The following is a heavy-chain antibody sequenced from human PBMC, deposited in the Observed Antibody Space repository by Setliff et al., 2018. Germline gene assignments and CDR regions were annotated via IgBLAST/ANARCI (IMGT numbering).Heavy chain of an antibody. Sequence: SETLSLTCTVSGGSISSYYWSWIRQPPGKRLEWIGEIIHSGSTNYNPSLKSRVTISMDTSKNQFSLKVSAVTAADTAVYYCARSFSRREKFLLDYWGQGALVTVSS. J-gene: IGHJ4*02. CDR2: IIHSGST. V-gene: IGHV4-34*12. CDR3: ARSFSRREKFLLDY. CDR1: GGSISSYY.